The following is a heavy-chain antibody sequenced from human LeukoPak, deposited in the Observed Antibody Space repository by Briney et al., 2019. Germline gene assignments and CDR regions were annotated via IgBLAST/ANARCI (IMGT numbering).Heavy chain of an antibody. J-gene: IGHJ5*02. D-gene: IGHD3-10*01. CDR2: ISGSGGST. Sequence: GGSLRLSCAASGFTFSSYAMSWVRQAPGKGLELVSAISGSGGSTYYADSVKGRFTISRDNSKNTLYLQMNSLRAEDTAVYYCAKDRRVRGVIDNNWFDPWGQGTLVTVSS. CDR1: GFTFSSYA. CDR3: AKDRRVRGVIDNNWFDP. V-gene: IGHV3-23*01.